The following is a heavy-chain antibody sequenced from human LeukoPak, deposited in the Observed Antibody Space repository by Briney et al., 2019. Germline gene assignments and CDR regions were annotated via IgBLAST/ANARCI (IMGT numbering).Heavy chain of an antibody. J-gene: IGHJ4*02. CDR2: ITSSGDGT. CDR1: GFTFSIYA. CDR3: AKDGVPNYYGSGSYLDY. Sequence: GGSLRLSCAASGFTFSIYAMSWVRQAPGKGLQWVSPITSSGDGTYYADSVKGRFTISRDNSKNTLYLQMNSLRAEDTAVYYCAKDGVPNYYGSGSYLDYWGQGTLVTVSS. D-gene: IGHD3-10*01. V-gene: IGHV3-23*01.